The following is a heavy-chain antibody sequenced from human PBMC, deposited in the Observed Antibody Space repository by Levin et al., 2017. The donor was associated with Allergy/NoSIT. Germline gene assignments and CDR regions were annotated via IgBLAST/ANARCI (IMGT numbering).Heavy chain of an antibody. Sequence: SETLSLTCTVSGGSISSSSYYWGWIRQPPGKGLEWIGSIYYSGSTYYNPSLKSRVTISVDTSKNQFSLKLSSVTAADTAVYYCARCSRNYYYYYYYMDVWGKGTTVTVSS. CDR3: ARCSRNYYYYYYYMDV. J-gene: IGHJ6*03. V-gene: IGHV4-39*01. D-gene: IGHD2-15*01. CDR2: IYYSGST. CDR1: GGSISSSSYY.